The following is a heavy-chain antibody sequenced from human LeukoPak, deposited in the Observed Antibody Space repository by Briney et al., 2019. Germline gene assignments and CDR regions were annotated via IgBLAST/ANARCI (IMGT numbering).Heavy chain of an antibody. CDR2: ISSSSNYI. V-gene: IGHV3-21*01. D-gene: IGHD3-10*01. CDR1: GFTFSSYS. CDR3: AVAYYYGSGDAFDI. Sequence: GGSLRLSCAASGFTFSSYSMNWVRQAPGKGLEWVSSISSSSNYIYYADSVKGRFTISRDNAKNSLYLQMNSLRAEDTAVYYCAVAYYYGSGDAFDIWGQGTKVTVSS. J-gene: IGHJ3*02.